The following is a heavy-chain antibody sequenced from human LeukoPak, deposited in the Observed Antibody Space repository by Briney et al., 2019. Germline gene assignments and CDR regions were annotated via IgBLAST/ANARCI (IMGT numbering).Heavy chain of an antibody. CDR2: IRSKAYGGTT. CDR1: GFTFSSYA. CDR3: TRDLSGDYGYYGLSFDY. D-gene: IGHD4-17*01. V-gene: IGHV3-49*04. Sequence: PGGSLRLSCAASGFTFSSYAMSWVRQAPGKGLEWVGFIRSKAYGGTTEYAASVKGRFTISRDDSKSIAYLQMNSLKTEDTAVYYCTRDLSGDYGYYGLSFDYWGQGTLVTVSS. J-gene: IGHJ4*02.